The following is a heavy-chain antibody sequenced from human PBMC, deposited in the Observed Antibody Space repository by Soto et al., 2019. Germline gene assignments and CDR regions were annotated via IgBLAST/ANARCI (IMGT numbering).Heavy chain of an antibody. CDR2: ISYNGSNK. J-gene: IGHJ4*02. CDR1: GFTFSSYA. V-gene: IGHV3-30-3*01. D-gene: IGHD2-15*01. CDR3: ARGFQPRTGYCSGGSCYSGFDY. Sequence: QVQLVESGGGVVQPGRSLRLSCAASGFTFSSYAMHWVRQAPGKGLEWVAVISYNGSNKYYADSVKGRFTISRDNSQNTLYLQMNSLRAEDTAVYYCARGFQPRTGYCSGGSCYSGFDYWGQGTLVTVSS.